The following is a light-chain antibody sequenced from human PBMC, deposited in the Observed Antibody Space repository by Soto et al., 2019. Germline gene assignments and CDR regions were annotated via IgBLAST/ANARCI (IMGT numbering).Light chain of an antibody. J-gene: IGLJ3*02. V-gene: IGLV4-69*01. Sequence: QPVLTQSPSASASLGDSVKLTCTLGSGFSSYVIAWHQQRPEKGPRYLMKMNSDGSHTKGDGIPDRFSGSSSGAERYLIISRLQSEDEADYYCQTWATGIRVFGGGTKLTVL. CDR3: QTWATGIRV. CDR1: SGFSSYV. CDR2: MNSDGSH.